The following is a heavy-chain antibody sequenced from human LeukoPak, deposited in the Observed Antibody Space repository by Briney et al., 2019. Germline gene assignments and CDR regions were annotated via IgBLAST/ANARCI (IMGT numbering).Heavy chain of an antibody. D-gene: IGHD6-13*01. CDR3: AGDSSSWYLRGFQH. CDR2: IIPIFGTA. V-gene: IGHV1-69*06. Sequence: ASVKVSCKASGGTFSSYAISWVRQAPGQGPEWMGGIIPIFGTANYAQKFQGRVTITADKSTSTAYMELSSLRSEDTAVYYCAGDSSSWYLRGFQHWGQGTLVTVSS. J-gene: IGHJ1*01. CDR1: GGTFSSYA.